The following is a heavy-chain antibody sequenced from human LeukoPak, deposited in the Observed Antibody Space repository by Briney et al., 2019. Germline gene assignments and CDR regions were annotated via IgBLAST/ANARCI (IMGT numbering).Heavy chain of an antibody. CDR2: IYTSGST. D-gene: IGHD6-13*01. CDR1: GGSISSYY. J-gene: IGHJ3*02. Sequence: KPSETLSLTCTVSGGSISSYYWSWIWQPAGKGLEWIGRIYTSGSTNYNPSLKSRVTMSVDTSKNQFSLKLSSVTAADTAVYYCARDRASSSWYGRAFDIWGQGTMVTVSS. CDR3: ARDRASSSWYGRAFDI. V-gene: IGHV4-4*07.